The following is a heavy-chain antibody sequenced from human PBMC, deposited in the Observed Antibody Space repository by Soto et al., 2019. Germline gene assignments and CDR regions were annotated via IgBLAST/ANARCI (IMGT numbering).Heavy chain of an antibody. D-gene: IGHD3-3*01. CDR2: FDPEDGET. J-gene: IGHJ3*02. V-gene: IGHV1-24*01. CDR3: AARVLRFPYDAFDI. Sequence: GASVKVSCKVSGYTLTELSMHWVRQAPGKGLEWMGGFDPEDGETIYAQKFQGRVTMTEDTSTDTAYMELSSLRSEDTAVYYCAARVLRFPYDAFDIWGQGTMVTVSS. CDR1: GYTLTELS.